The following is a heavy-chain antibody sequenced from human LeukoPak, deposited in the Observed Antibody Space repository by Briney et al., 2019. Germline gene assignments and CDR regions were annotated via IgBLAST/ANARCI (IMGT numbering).Heavy chain of an antibody. J-gene: IGHJ5*02. V-gene: IGHV3-11*04. Sequence: GGSLRLSCAASGFTFSDYYMSWIRQAPGKGLEWVLYISSSGSTIYYADSVKGRFTISRDNAKNSLCLQMNSLRAEDTAVYYCAGTYDFRSGYLGNWFVPWGQGTLVTVSS. CDR3: AGTYDFRSGYLGNWFVP. CDR2: ISSSGSTI. D-gene: IGHD3-3*01. CDR1: GFTFSDYY.